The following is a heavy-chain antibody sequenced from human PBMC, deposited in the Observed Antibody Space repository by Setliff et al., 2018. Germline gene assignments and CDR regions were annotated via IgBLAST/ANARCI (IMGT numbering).Heavy chain of an antibody. D-gene: IGHD5-18*01. CDR3: AKDLSSNTAASSFFDL. CDR2: GSTGKT. Sequence: GGSLRLSCAASGFSFSDYAMSWVRQAPRKGLEGVSGGSTGKTDYADSVKGRFTMSRDSSTNTRYLQMKRLRGEDTAVYYRAKDLSSNTAASSFFDLWGQGTQVTVSS. CDR1: GFSFSDYA. V-gene: IGHV3-23*01. J-gene: IGHJ4*02.